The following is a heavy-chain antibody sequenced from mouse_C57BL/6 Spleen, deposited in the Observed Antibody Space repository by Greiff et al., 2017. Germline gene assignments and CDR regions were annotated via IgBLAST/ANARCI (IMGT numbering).Heavy chain of an antibody. CDR3: ARGHYYAGSSCPFDY. V-gene: IGHV1-9*01. CDR2: ILPGSGST. Sequence: QVQLQQSGAELMKPGASVKLSCKATGYPFTGYWIEWVKQRPGHGLEWIGEILPGSGSTNYNEKFKGKATFTAAKSFNQASMQLSSLTTEDSDIYFCARGHYYAGSSCPFDYWGQGTTLTVSS. CDR1: GYPFTGYW. J-gene: IGHJ2*01. D-gene: IGHD1-1*01.